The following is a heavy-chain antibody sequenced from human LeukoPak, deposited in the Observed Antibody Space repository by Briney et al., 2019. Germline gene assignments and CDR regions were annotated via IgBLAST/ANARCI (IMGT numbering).Heavy chain of an antibody. V-gene: IGHV3-20*04. J-gene: IGHJ4*02. CDR3: TIGYNSVGGYYFDY. CDR1: GFSFHDYG. Sequence: PGESLRLSCAASGFSFHDYGMSWVRQAPGEGLEWVSGIKWNGGSIGYADSVKGRFTISRDNAKNSLYLQMNSLRAEDTALYYCTIGYNSVGGYYFDYWGQGTQVTVSS. D-gene: IGHD2-15*01. CDR2: IKWNGGSI.